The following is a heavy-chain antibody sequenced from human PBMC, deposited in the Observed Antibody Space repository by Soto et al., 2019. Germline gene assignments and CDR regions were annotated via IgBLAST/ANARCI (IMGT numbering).Heavy chain of an antibody. CDR2: IYYSGST. V-gene: IGHV4-31*03. CDR3: ARSTVPLAGMDV. Sequence: SETLSLTCTVSGGTISSGGYCWSWIRQHPGKGLEWIGYIYYSGSTYYNPSLKSRVTISVDTSKNQFSLKLSSVTAADTAVYYCARSTVPLAGMDVWGQGTTVTVSS. J-gene: IGHJ6*02. D-gene: IGHD2-2*01. CDR1: GGTISSGGYC.